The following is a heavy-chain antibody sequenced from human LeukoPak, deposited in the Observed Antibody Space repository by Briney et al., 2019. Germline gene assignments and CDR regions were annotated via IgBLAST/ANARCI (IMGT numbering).Heavy chain of an antibody. Sequence: ASVKVSCKASGYTFTSYYMHWVRQAPGQGLEWMGIINPSGGSTSYAQKFQGRVTITADESTSTAYMELSSLRSEDTAVYYCARATRPYDFWSGYENWFDPWGQGTLVTVSS. CDR3: ARATRPYDFWSGYENWFDP. J-gene: IGHJ5*02. V-gene: IGHV1-46*01. D-gene: IGHD3-3*01. CDR1: GYTFTSYY. CDR2: INPSGGST.